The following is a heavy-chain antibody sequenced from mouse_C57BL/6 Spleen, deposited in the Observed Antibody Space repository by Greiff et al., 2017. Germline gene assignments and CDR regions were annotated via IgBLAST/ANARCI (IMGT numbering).Heavy chain of an antibody. Sequence: EVLLVESGPGLVKPSQSLSLTCSVTGYSITSGYYWNWIRQFPGNKLEWMGYISYDGSNNYNPSLKNRISITRDPSKNQFFLKLNSVTTEDTATYYCARDYGSSPFAYWGQGTLVTVSA. J-gene: IGHJ3*01. CDR2: ISYDGSN. V-gene: IGHV3-6*01. CDR3: ARDYGSSPFAY. CDR1: GYSITSGYY. D-gene: IGHD1-1*01.